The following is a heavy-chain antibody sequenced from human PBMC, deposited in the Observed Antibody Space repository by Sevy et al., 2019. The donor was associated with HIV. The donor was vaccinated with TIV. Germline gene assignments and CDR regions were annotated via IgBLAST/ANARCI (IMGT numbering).Heavy chain of an antibody. V-gene: IGHV3-23*01. Sequence: QLGGSLRLSCAGSGFTFGGYMMSWVRQAPGRGLEWVARISRTGGTPEYGDSAKGRFTISRENSKNTVYLQLKDVRAEDTALYFCVKEGRDDFNPYLDFWGQGILVTVSS. CDR2: ISRTGGTP. J-gene: IGHJ4*02. CDR1: GFTFGGYM. D-gene: IGHD3-10*01. CDR3: VKEGRDDFNPYLDF.